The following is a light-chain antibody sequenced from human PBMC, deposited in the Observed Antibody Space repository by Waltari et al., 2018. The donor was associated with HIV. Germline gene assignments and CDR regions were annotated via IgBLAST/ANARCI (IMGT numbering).Light chain of an antibody. J-gene: IGLJ2*01. Sequence: QSVLTQPPSASGTPGQRVTISCSGGSSNIGSNSVHWYQQLQGTAPTLLLYCTNQRPSRVPDRFSGSKSGTSSSLAISGLQSEDEADYYCATWDDTLNGVIFGGGTKLTVL. CDR1: SSNIGSNS. V-gene: IGLV1-44*01. CDR3: ATWDDTLNGVI. CDR2: CTN.